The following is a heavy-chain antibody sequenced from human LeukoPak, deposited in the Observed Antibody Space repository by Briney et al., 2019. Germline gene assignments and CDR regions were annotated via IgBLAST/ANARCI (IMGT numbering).Heavy chain of an antibody. V-gene: IGHV3-21*01. J-gene: IGHJ4*02. CDR2: ISSSSSYI. CDR1: GFTFSSYS. D-gene: IGHD3-9*01. CDR3: ARGFRYYDILTGYFPLDY. Sequence: GGSLRLSCAASGFTFSSYSMNWVRQAPGKGLEWVSSISSSSSYIYYADSVKGRFTISRDNAKNSLYLQMNSLRAEDTAVYYCARGFRYYDILTGYFPLDYWGQGTLVTVSS.